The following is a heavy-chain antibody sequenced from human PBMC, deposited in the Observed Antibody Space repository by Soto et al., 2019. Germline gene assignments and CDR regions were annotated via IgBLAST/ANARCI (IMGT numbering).Heavy chain of an antibody. D-gene: IGHD3-22*01. CDR1: GFTFSNYA. CDR3: VKDYFALNDYDTGGSRIGPMDV. CDR2: VSGSGGGT. J-gene: IGHJ6*02. V-gene: IGHV3-23*01. Sequence: GGSLRLSCAASGFTFSNYAITWARQASGKGLEWVSSVSGSGGGTYYADSVKGRFNISRDNSNNTLYLQMNSLRAEDTAVNYSVKDYFALNDYDTGGSRIGPMDVWGQGTTVTVSS.